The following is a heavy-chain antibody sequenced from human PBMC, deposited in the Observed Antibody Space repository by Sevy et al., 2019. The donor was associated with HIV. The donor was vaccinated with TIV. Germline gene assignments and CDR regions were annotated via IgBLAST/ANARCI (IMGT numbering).Heavy chain of an antibody. CDR3: ASHPVDTAMVDVYYHYGMDV. CDR1: GFTFSSYA. Sequence: GGSLRLSCAASGFTFSSYAVHWVRQAPGKGLEWVAVISYDGSNKYYADSVKGRFTISRDNSKNTLYLQMNSLRAEDTAVYYCASHPVDTAMVDVYYHYGMDVWGQGTTVTVSS. D-gene: IGHD5-18*01. J-gene: IGHJ6*02. CDR2: ISYDGSNK. V-gene: IGHV3-30-3*01.